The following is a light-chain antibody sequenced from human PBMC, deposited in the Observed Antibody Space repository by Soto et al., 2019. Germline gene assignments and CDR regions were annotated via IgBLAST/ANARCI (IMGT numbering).Light chain of an antibody. CDR3: SSYTSSGTYV. CDR1: SSDLGAYTY. J-gene: IGLJ1*01. V-gene: IGLV2-14*03. CDR2: DVS. Sequence: QSALTQPASVSGSPGQSITVSCTGTSSDLGAYTYVSWYQQHPGKAPKLIILDVSNRLSGASNRFSGSKSGNSASLTISGLQAEDEADYYCSSYTSSGTYVFGSGTKLTVL.